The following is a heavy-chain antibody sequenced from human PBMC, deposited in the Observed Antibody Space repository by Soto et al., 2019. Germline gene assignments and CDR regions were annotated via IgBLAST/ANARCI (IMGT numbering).Heavy chain of an antibody. CDR3: ASTPIVLMVYAPDY. D-gene: IGHD2-8*01. CDR2: IYYSGST. V-gene: IGHV4-39*01. CDR1: GGSISSSSYY. J-gene: IGHJ4*02. Sequence: SETLSLTCTASGGSISSSSYYWGWIRQPPGKGLEWIGSIYYSGSTYYNPSLKSRVTISVDTSKNQFSLKLSSVTAADTAVYYCASTPIVLMVYAPDYWGQGTLVTVSS.